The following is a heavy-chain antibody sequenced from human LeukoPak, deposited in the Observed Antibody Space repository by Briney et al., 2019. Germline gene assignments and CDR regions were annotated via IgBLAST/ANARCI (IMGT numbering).Heavy chain of an antibody. Sequence: GGSLRLSCAASGFIFSSYDMHWVRQATGKGLEWVSSIAITGNTYYSGSVKGRFTISRENAKNSLYLQMNSLRAGDTAVYYCARGLTGGLDSWGQGTLVTASS. CDR2: IAITGNT. CDR3: ARGLTGGLDS. J-gene: IGHJ5*01. D-gene: IGHD1-26*01. CDR1: GFIFSSYD. V-gene: IGHV3-13*04.